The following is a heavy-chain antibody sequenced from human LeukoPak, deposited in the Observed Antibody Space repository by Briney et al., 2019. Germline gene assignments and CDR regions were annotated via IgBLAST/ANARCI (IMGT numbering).Heavy chain of an antibody. J-gene: IGHJ4*02. Sequence: ASVKVSCKASGGTFSSYAISWVRQAPGQGLEWMGGIIPIFGTANYAQKFQGRVTITADESTSTAYMELSSLRSEDTAVYYCASSFYGGNNPIFTYWGQGTLVTVSS. D-gene: IGHD4-23*01. CDR2: IIPIFGTA. CDR3: ASSFYGGNNPIFTY. V-gene: IGHV1-69*13. CDR1: GGTFSSYA.